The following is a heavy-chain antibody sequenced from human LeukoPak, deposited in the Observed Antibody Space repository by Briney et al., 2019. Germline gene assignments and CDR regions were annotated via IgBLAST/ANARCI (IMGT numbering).Heavy chain of an antibody. CDR2: INHSGGT. D-gene: IGHD3-9*01. CDR3: ARVGWRYFDWLAP. J-gene: IGHJ5*02. CDR1: GHSISRDYG. V-gene: IGHV4-38-2*01. Sequence: SETLSLTCAVSGHSISRDYGWGWIRQPPGKGLEWIGSINHSGGTYYNQSLKSRVTISRDTSKNQFSLNLNDVTAADTAVYYCARVGWRYFDWLAPWGQGTLVTVSS.